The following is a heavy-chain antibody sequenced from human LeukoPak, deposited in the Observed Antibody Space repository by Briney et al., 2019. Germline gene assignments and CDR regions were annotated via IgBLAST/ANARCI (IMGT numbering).Heavy chain of an antibody. J-gene: IGHJ3*02. D-gene: IGHD3-9*01. CDR2: IYWNDDK. V-gene: IGHV2-5*01. Sequence: KESGPTLVKPTQTLTLTCTFSGFSLSTRGVGVGWIRQPPGKALEWLSLIYWNDDKRYSPALKNRLTITKDNSKKQEVLTMTNMDPVDTATYYCAHPPRQFYDILTGYYPTSAFDIWGQGTMVTVSS. CDR3: AHPPRQFYDILTGYYPTSAFDI. CDR1: GFSLSTRGVG.